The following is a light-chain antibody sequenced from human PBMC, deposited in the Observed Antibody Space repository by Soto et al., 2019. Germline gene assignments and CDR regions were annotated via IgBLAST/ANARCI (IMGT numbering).Light chain of an antibody. CDR3: QQYNNWLPGT. CDR1: QSVSSN. Sequence: EIVMTQSPATLSVSPGERATLSCRASQSVSSNLAWYQQKPGQAPRLLIYGASTRANGIPARFSGSGSGTEFTLTISSLQSEDFAVYYCQQYNNWLPGTFGQGTKVEIK. J-gene: IGKJ1*01. CDR2: GAS. V-gene: IGKV3-15*01.